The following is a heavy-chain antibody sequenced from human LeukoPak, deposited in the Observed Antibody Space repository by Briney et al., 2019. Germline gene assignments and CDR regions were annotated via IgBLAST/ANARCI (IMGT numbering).Heavy chain of an antibody. CDR2: IYYSGST. V-gene: IGHV4-30-4*01. Sequence: ASGTLSLTCTVSGGSISSGDYYWSWIRQPPGKGLEWIGYIYYSGSTYYNPSLKSRVAISMDTSKNQFSLKLSSVTAADTAVYYCASPTVTGFDYWGQGTLVTVSS. D-gene: IGHD4-17*01. J-gene: IGHJ4*02. CDR3: ASPTVTGFDY. CDR1: GGSISSGDYY.